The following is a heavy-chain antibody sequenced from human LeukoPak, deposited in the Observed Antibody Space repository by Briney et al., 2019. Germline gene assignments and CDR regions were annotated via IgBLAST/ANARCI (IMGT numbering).Heavy chain of an antibody. Sequence: QSGGSLRLSCAASAFTFSSYWMSWVRQAPGKGLEWVANIKQDGSEKYYVDSVKGRFTISRDNAKNSLYLQMNSLRAEDTAVYYCARFRGSYSRAGRFDYWGQGTLVTVSS. J-gene: IGHJ4*02. CDR2: IKQDGSEK. CDR3: ARFRGSYSRAGRFDY. CDR1: AFTFSSYW. D-gene: IGHD1-26*01. V-gene: IGHV3-7*01.